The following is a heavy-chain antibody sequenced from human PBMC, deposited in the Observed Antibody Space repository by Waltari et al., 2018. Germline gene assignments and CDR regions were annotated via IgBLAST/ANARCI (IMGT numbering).Heavy chain of an antibody. CDR3: ARVGDDFWSGYFDY. Sequence: QVQLVQSGAEVKKPGASVKVSCKASGYTFTSYGINWVRQAPGQGLEGMGWISAYNGYTNYAQKVQGRVTMTTDTSTSTAYMELRSLRSDDTAVYYCARVGDDFWSGYFDYWGQGTLVTVSS. J-gene: IGHJ4*02. D-gene: IGHD3-3*01. CDR2: ISAYNGYT. CDR1: GYTFTSYG. V-gene: IGHV1-18*04.